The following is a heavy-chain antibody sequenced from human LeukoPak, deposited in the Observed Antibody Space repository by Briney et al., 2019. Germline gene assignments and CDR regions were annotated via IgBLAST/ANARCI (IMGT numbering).Heavy chain of an antibody. J-gene: IGHJ6*02. CDR2: ITSNGDST. CDR3: ARSFSRAMDV. Sequence: PGGSLRLSCAASGFTFSTYSVYWVRQAPGKGLEYVSAITSNGDSTNYENSVKGRFIISRDNSNNTLYLQMGSLRAEDMAVYYCARSFSRAMDVWGQGTTVTVSS. CDR1: GFTFSTYS. V-gene: IGHV3-64*01. D-gene: IGHD3-3*01.